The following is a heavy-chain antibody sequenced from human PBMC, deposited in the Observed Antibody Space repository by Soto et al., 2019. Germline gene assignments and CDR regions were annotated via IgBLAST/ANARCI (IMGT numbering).Heavy chain of an antibody. CDR1: AVLFSEDY. Sequence: GGSPIQPLASSAVLFSEDYISWLRQAPGKGLEWVSYMGSSGSTIFYAGSVKGRLTILRDNAKNSLYLQMNSLRAEVTAVYYCARGIYCSGTGCLPFDYWGQGTLVTVSS. D-gene: IGHD2-2*01. J-gene: IGHJ4*02. CDR3: ARGIYCSGTGCLPFDY. V-gene: IGHV3-11*01. CDR2: MGSSGSTI.